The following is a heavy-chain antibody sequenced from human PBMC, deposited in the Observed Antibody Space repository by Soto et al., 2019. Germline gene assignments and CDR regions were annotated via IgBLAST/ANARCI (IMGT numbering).Heavy chain of an antibody. D-gene: IGHD3-3*01. CDR1: GGSISSGDYY. CDR2: IYYSGST. CDR3: ARGGVRYYDFWSGYSDWFDP. Sequence: SETLSLTCTVSGGSISSGDYYWSWIRQPPGKGLEWIGYIYYSGSTYYNPSLKSRVTISVDTSKNQFSLKLSSVTAADTAVYYCARGGVRYYDFWSGYSDWFDPWGQGTLVTVSS. J-gene: IGHJ5*02. V-gene: IGHV4-30-4*01.